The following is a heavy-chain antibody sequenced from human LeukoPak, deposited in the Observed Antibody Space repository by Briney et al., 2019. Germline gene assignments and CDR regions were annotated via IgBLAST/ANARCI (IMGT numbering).Heavy chain of an antibody. CDR2: IYYSGST. D-gene: IGHD3-22*01. J-gene: IGHJ4*02. V-gene: IGHV4-39*01. CDR1: GGSISSSSYY. CDR3: ARPGYYYDSSGYHYRDY. Sequence: PSETLSLTCTVSGGSISSSSYYWGWIRQPPGKGLEWIGSIYYSGSTYYNPSLKSRVTISVDTSKNQFSLKLSSVAAAGTAVYYCARPGYYYDSSGYHYRDYWGQGTLVTVSS.